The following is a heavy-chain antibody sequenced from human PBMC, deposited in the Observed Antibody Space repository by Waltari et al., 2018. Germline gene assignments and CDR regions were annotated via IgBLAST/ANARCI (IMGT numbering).Heavy chain of an antibody. Sequence: QLQLQESGPGLVKPSETLSLTCAVSGYSISSGSSWGWIRQPPGKGLEWIGSIYHSGSTYYNPSLKSRVTISVDTSKNQFSLKLSSVTAADTAVYYCARGDAYCGGDCYGAWGQGTLVTVSS. CDR3: ARGDAYCGGDCYGA. V-gene: IGHV4-38-2*01. D-gene: IGHD2-21*02. J-gene: IGHJ5*02. CDR1: GYSISSGSS. CDR2: IYHSGST.